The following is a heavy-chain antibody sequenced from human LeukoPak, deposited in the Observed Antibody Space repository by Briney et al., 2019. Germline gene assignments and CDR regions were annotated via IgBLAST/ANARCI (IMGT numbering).Heavy chain of an antibody. CDR3: GRDPIAAAGFVDY. J-gene: IGHJ4*02. V-gene: IGHV1-2*02. CDR2: FNPNSGGT. CDR1: GYTFTDYY. Sequence: GASVKVSCKASGYTFTDYYINRVRQAPGQGPEWMGWFNPNSGGTNYAQKFQGRVTMTRDTSISTAYMELSRLTSDDTAIYYCGRDPIAAAGFVDYWGQGTLVTVSS. D-gene: IGHD6-13*01.